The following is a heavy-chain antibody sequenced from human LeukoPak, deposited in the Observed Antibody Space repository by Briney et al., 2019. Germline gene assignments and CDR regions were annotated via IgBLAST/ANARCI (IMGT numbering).Heavy chain of an antibody. CDR2: ISGSGGST. CDR1: GFTFSSYG. Sequence: PGGTLRLSCAASGFTFSSYGMSWVRQAPGKGLEWVSAISGSGGSTYYADSVKGRFTISRDNTKNSLYLQMNSLRAEDTAVYYCARSPMVRGVMGYYYYMDVWGKGTTVTISS. CDR3: ARSPMVRGVMGYYYYMDV. D-gene: IGHD3-10*01. J-gene: IGHJ6*03. V-gene: IGHV3-23*01.